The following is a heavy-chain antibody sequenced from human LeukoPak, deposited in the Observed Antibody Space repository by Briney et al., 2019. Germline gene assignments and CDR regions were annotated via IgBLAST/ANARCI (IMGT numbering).Heavy chain of an antibody. Sequence: SETLSLTCTVSGGSISSYYWSWIRQPPGKGLEWIGYIYYSGSTNYNPSLKSRVTISVDTSKNQFSLKLSSVTAVDTAVYYCARRDRWNSFDYWGQGTLVTVSS. V-gene: IGHV4-59*08. CDR1: GGSISSYY. J-gene: IGHJ4*02. CDR3: ARRDRWNSFDY. D-gene: IGHD1-7*01. CDR2: IYYSGST.